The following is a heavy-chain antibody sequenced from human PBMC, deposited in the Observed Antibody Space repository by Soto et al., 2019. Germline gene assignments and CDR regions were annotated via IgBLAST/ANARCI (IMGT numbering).Heavy chain of an antibody. D-gene: IGHD3-10*01. CDR1: GFIFNNFA. V-gene: IGHV3-23*01. CDR2: ISVRDGVT. J-gene: IGHJ6*02. CDR3: AKDGAPTQTAWFGVEV. Sequence: PGGSLRLSCAASGFIFNNFAMTWVRQAPGKGLEWVASISVRDGVTYYAVSVKGRFVISADISSSTLTLQMNSLTVDDTATYFCAKDGAPTQTAWFGVEVWGQGTTVTVSS.